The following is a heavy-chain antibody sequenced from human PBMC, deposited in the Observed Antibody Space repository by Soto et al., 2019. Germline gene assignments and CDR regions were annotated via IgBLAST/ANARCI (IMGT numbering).Heavy chain of an antibody. CDR2: ISSNGGNT. D-gene: IGHD2-15*01. J-gene: IGHJ4*02. V-gene: IGHV3-64*01. CDR3: ARANYGGNWHY. Sequence: EVQLVESGGGLVQPGGSLRLSCAASGFTFSSYAMHWVRQAPGKGLEYVSAISSNGGNTYYANSVKGRFTIYRDNSKNTLYLQMGSLRTEDMAVYYCARANYGGNWHYFGQGTLVTVSS. CDR1: GFTFSSYA.